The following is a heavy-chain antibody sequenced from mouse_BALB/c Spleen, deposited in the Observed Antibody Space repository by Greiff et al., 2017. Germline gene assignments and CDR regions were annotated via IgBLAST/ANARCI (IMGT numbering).Heavy chain of an antibody. V-gene: IGHV1-7*01. J-gene: IGHJ3*01. D-gene: IGHD2-4*01. CDR1: GYTFTSYW. CDR2: INPSTGYT. CDR3: ASSIYNDYDGAWFAY. Sequence: VQLQQSGAELAKPGASVKMSCKASGYTFTSYWMHWVKQRPGQGLEWIGYINPSTGYTEYNQKFKDKATLTADKSSSTAYMQLSSLTSEDSAVYYCASSIYNDYDGAWFAYWGQGTLVTVSA.